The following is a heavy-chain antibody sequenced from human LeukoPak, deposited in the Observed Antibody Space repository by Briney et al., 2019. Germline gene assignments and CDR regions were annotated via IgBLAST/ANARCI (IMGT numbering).Heavy chain of an antibody. CDR3: ARGPRYISGRYAESFSIDY. D-gene: IGHD6-19*01. Sequence: GASVKVSCKASGYTFNGYYLHWLRQAPGQAFEWMGWINPDTGGTNYVHNFQGRVTMTRDTPISAAYMELSSLRSGDTAIYYCARGPRYISGRYAESFSIDYWGQGTLVTVSS. CDR1: GYTFNGYY. J-gene: IGHJ4*02. CDR2: INPDTGGT. V-gene: IGHV1-2*02.